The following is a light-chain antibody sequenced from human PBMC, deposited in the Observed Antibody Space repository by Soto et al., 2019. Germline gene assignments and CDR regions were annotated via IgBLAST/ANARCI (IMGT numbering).Light chain of an antibody. V-gene: IGLV1-40*01. CDR3: QSYDSSLSGSV. CDR2: GNS. Sequence: QSVLTQPPSVSGAPGQRVTISCTGTSSYIGAGYDVHWYQQLPGTAPKLLIYGNSNRPSGVPDRFSSSKSGTSVSLAITGLQAEDEADYYCQSYDSSLSGSVFGGGTKVTVL. CDR1: SSYIGAGYD. J-gene: IGLJ3*02.